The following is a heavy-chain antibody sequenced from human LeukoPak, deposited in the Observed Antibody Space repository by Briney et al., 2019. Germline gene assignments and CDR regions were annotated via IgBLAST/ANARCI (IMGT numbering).Heavy chain of an antibody. J-gene: IGHJ6*03. Sequence: SETLSLTCTVSGGSISSGSYYWSWIRQPAGKGLEWIGRIYTSGSTNYNPSLKSRVTISVDTSKNQFSLKLSSVTAADTAVYYCARAPMVRGVTYYYYYMDVWGKGTTVTISS. D-gene: IGHD3-10*01. CDR3: ARAPMVRGVTYYYYYMDV. CDR2: IYTSGST. V-gene: IGHV4-61*02. CDR1: GGSISSGSYY.